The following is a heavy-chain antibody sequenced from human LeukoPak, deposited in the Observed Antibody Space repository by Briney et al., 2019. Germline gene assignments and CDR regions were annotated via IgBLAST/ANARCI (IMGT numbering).Heavy chain of an antibody. V-gene: IGHV4-59*11. D-gene: IGHD6-19*01. Sequence: SESLSLTCTVSGGSISSHFWSWIRQPPGKGLEWIGNMYNSGTTNYNPSLKSGVTISVDTSKNQLSLQRTTVTAADTAVYYCTKATQWLAFDYWGRGTLVTVSS. CDR1: GGSISSHF. CDR2: MYNSGTT. J-gene: IGHJ4*02. CDR3: TKATQWLAFDY.